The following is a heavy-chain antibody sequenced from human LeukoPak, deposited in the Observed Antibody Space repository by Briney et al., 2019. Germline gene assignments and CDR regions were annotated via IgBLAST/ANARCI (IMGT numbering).Heavy chain of an antibody. CDR1: GFTFSSYA. Sequence: GGSLRLSCAASGFTFSSYAMSWVRQAPGKGLEWVSAISGSGGSTYYADSVKGRFTISRDNSKNTLYLQMNCLRAEDTAVYYCAKDRGSSMGFDYWGQGTLVTVSS. CDR3: AKDRGSSMGFDY. V-gene: IGHV3-23*01. J-gene: IGHJ4*02. D-gene: IGHD6-6*01. CDR2: ISGSGGST.